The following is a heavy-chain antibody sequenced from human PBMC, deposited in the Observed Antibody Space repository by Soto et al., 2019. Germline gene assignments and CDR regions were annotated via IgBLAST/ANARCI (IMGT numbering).Heavy chain of an antibody. Sequence: QVQLQESGPGLVKPSQTLSLTCTVSGGSISSGGYYWSWIRQHPGKGLEWIGYIYYRGSTCYNPSLKSRVTISVDTSKNQFSVKLSSVTAAETAVYYFARVGGGVRFLEWLLYSYYFDYRGQGTLVTVSS. J-gene: IGHJ4*02. V-gene: IGHV4-31*03. D-gene: IGHD3-3*01. CDR3: ARVGGGVRFLEWLLYSYYFDY. CDR1: GGSISSGGYY. CDR2: IYYRGST.